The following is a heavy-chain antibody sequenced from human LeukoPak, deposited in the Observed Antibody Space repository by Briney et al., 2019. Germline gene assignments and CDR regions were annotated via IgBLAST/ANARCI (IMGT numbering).Heavy chain of an antibody. CDR1: GGSISSNTYY. CDR3: ARSFGGYYDSSGSPGAFDI. D-gene: IGHD3-22*01. CDR2: IYYSGST. J-gene: IGHJ3*02. V-gene: IGHV4-39*07. Sequence: SETLSLTCTVSGGSISSNTYYWGWIRQPPGKGLEWIGSIYYSGSTYYNPSLKSRVTISVDTSKNQFSLKLSSVTAADTAVYYCARSFGGYYDSSGSPGAFDIWGQGTMVTVSS.